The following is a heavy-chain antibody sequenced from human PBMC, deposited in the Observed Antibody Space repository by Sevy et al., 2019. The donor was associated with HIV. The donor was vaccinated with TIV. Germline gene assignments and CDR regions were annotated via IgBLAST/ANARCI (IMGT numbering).Heavy chain of an antibody. CDR1: GFTFSSYG. CDR2: IWYDGSNK. CDR3: ARDGWMLLTGWGNYFDY. Sequence: GGSLRLSCAASGFTFSSYGMHWVRQAPGKGLEWVAVIWYDGSNKYYADSVKGRFTISRDNSKNTLYLQMNSLRAEDTAVYYCARDGWMLLTGWGNYFDYWGQGTLVTVSS. D-gene: IGHD7-27*01. J-gene: IGHJ4*02. V-gene: IGHV3-33*01.